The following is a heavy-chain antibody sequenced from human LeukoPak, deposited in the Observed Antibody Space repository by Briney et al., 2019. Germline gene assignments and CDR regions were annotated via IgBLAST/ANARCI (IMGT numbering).Heavy chain of an antibody. CDR2: INPNSGGT. Sequence: GASVKVSCKASGYTFTGYYMHWVRQAPGQGLEWMGWINPNSGGTNYAQKFQGRVTMTRDTSISTAYMELSRLISDDTAVYYCARASWSSSAWFDYWGQGTLVTVSS. J-gene: IGHJ4*02. V-gene: IGHV1-2*02. D-gene: IGHD3-10*01. CDR1: GYTFTGYY. CDR3: ARASWSSSAWFDY.